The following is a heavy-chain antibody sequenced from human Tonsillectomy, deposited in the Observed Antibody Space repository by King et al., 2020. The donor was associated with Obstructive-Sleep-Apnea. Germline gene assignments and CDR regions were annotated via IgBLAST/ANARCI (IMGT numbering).Heavy chain of an antibody. CDR1: GFTFSSYA. V-gene: IGHV3-30-3*01. Sequence: HVQLVESGGGVVQPGRSLRLSCAASGFTFSSYAMHWVRQAPGKGLEWVAVISYDGSNKYYADSVKGRFTISRDNSKNTLYLQMNSLRAEDTAVYYCASDATTVTPYYYYGMDVWGQGTTVTVSS. CDR2: ISYDGSNK. J-gene: IGHJ6*02. D-gene: IGHD4-17*01. CDR3: ASDATTVTPYYYYGMDV.